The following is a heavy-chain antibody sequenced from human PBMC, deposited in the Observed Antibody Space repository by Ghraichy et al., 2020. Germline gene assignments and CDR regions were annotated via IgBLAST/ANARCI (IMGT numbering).Heavy chain of an antibody. CDR1: GGTFSSYA. V-gene: IGHV1-69*13. J-gene: IGHJ3*02. D-gene: IGHD3-22*01. Sequence: SVKVSCKASGGTFSSYAISWVRQAPGQGLEWMGGIIPIFGTANYAQKFQGRVTITADESTSTAYMELSSLRSEDTAVYYCARVPDNTYYYDSSGYYLDAFDIWGQGTMVTVSS. CDR2: IIPIFGTA. CDR3: ARVPDNTYYYDSSGYYLDAFDI.